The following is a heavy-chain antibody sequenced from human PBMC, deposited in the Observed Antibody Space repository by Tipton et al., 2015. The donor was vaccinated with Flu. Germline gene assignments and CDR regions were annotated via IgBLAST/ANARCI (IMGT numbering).Heavy chain of an antibody. D-gene: IGHD2-21*01. Sequence: TLSLTCAVSGGSISSSNWWSWVRQSPGKGLEWIGEIYHSGSTNYNPSLKSRVAISVDKSKNQFSLKLSAVTAADTAVYYCARVLWLRTSGFDYWGQGTLVAVSS. CDR1: GGSISSSNW. V-gene: IGHV4-4*02. J-gene: IGHJ4*02. CDR2: IYHSGST. CDR3: ARVLWLRTSGFDY.